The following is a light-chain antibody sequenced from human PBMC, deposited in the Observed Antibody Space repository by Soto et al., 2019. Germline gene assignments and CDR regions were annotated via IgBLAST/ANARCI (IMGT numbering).Light chain of an antibody. J-gene: IGKJ1*01. V-gene: IGKV1-5*01. Sequence: DTQMTQSPSTLSASVGARVTITCRASQSISSRLAWYQQKPGKAPKLLIYDASSLESGVPSRFSGSGSVTEFTLTISSQQPDDFAIYYCQQYNSYSKWTFGQGTKVEIK. CDR2: DAS. CDR1: QSISSR. CDR3: QQYNSYSKWT.